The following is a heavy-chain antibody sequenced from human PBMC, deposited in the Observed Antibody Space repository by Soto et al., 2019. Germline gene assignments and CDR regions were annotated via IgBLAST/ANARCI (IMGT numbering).Heavy chain of an antibody. CDR3: AKAARDCGGDCYSAYFDS. CDR1: RFTFGGYA. V-gene: IGHV3-23*01. Sequence: PGRSQRLSYSASRFTFGGYAMSWVRQAPGKGLEWVSGITGNAANTVYADSVMGRFTISRDNSKNALYLQLNSLRAEDTAVYFCAKAARDCGGDCYSAYFDSWGQGALVTVSS. J-gene: IGHJ4*02. D-gene: IGHD2-21*02. CDR2: ITGNAANT.